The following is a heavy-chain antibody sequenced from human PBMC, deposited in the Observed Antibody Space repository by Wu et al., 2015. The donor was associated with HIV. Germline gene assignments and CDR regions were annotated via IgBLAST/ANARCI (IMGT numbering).Heavy chain of an antibody. CDR1: GYNFTNYD. CDR2: MKPKSGDT. CDR3: AKADQRGYDYGHWNFDF. J-gene: IGHJ2*01. Sequence: QVQLVQSGAEMKKPGASVKVSCKASGYNFTNYDINWVKLTPGQGLEWMGWMKPKSGDTGYALTFLGRVTMTRDISTNTAYMELSSLRSDDTALYFCAKADQRGYDYGHWNFDFXGHGTLATVSS. V-gene: IGHV1-8*01. D-gene: IGHD5-18*01.